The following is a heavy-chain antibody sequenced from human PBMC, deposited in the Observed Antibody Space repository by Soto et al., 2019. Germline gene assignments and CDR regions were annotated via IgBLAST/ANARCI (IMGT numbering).Heavy chain of an antibody. D-gene: IGHD3-16*01. J-gene: IGHJ4*02. CDR1: GFTFSSYA. CDR2: ISYDGSNK. Sequence: QVQLVESGGGVVQPGRSLRLSCAASGFTFSSYAMHWVRQAPGKGLEWVAVISYDGSNKYYADSVKGRFTISRDNPKNPLYLEMTSLRAEDKAVYYCAREGLLGYFDYWGQGTLVTVSS. CDR3: AREGLLGYFDY. V-gene: IGHV3-30-3*01.